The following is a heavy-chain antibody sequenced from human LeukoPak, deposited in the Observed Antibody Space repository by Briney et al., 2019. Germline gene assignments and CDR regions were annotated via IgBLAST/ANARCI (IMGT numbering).Heavy chain of an antibody. Sequence: GASVKVSCKASGYTFTGYYMHWVRQAPGQGLEWMGIINPSGGSTSYAQKFQGRVTMTRDTSTSTVYMELSSLRSEDTAVYYCARDATQDKYDSSGYYSFDIWGQGTMVTVSS. CDR3: ARDATQDKYDSSGYYSFDI. CDR2: INPSGGST. D-gene: IGHD3-22*01. CDR1: GYTFTGYY. V-gene: IGHV1-46*01. J-gene: IGHJ3*02.